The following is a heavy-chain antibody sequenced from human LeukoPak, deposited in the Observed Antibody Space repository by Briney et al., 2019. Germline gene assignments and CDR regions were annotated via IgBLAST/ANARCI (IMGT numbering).Heavy chain of an antibody. CDR3: AKRSGYTTGWFFDF. CDR1: GFTVSSNY. V-gene: IGHV3-23*01. D-gene: IGHD6-19*01. J-gene: IGHJ4*02. Sequence: PGGSLRLSCAASGFTVSSNYMSWVRQAPGKGLVWVSSISGSGDNTYYAESVKGRFTISRDNSKNTLFLQMNSLRAEDTAVFYCAKRSGYTTGWFFDFWGQGTLVTVSS. CDR2: ISGSGDNT.